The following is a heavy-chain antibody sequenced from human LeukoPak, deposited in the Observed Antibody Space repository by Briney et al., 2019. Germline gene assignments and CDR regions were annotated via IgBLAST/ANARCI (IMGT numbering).Heavy chain of an antibody. J-gene: IGHJ6*03. CDR1: GGSISSGDFY. CDR2: IYYSGST. Sequence: SETLSLTCTVSGGSISSGDFYWSWIRQHPGKGLAWIGYIYYSGSTYYNPSLKSRVTISVDTSKNQFSLKLSSVTAADTAVYYCARDTTSYSGSYYYYYMDVWGKGTTVTVSS. CDR3: ARDTTSYSGSYYYYYMDV. V-gene: IGHV4-31*03. D-gene: IGHD1-26*01.